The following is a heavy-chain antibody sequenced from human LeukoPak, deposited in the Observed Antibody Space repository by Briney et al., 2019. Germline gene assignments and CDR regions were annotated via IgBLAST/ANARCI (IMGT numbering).Heavy chain of an antibody. CDR3: ARGIHKTHCTTTSCYINWFDP. CDR2: ISSSSDNT. CDR1: GFAFSDYF. D-gene: IGHD2-2*02. V-gene: IGHV3-11*06. Sequence: GGSLRPSCAASGFAFSDYFMAWIRQAPGKGLEWVSYISSSSDNTNYADSVKGRFTISRDNAKNSLSLQMNSLRAEDTAVYYCARGIHKTHCTTTSCYINWFDPWGQGTLVTVSS. J-gene: IGHJ5*02.